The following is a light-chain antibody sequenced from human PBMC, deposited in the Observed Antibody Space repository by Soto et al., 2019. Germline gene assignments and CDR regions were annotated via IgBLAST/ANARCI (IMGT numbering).Light chain of an antibody. CDR2: GAS. CDR3: QQYNSWPPLT. Sequence: EIVMTQSPATLSVSPGEEATLSCRASQSVSSNLTWYQHKPGQAPRLLIYGASTRATGVPARFSGSGSGTEFTLTISSLQSEDFAVYYCQQYNSWPPLTFGGGTKVEIK. J-gene: IGKJ4*01. V-gene: IGKV3-15*01. CDR1: QSVSSN.